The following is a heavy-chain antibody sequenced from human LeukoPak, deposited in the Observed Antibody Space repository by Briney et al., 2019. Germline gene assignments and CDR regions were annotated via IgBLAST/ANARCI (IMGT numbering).Heavy chain of an antibody. D-gene: IGHD3-10*01. CDR1: GFTFSTYA. Sequence: GGSLRLSCAASGFTFSTYAMSWVRQAPGKGLEWVSAVSGSGSTTYYADSVKGRFTISRDKSETTLYMQMNSLRAEDTAIYYCTKDYYDSGSQYFDYWGQGTLVTVSS. V-gene: IGHV3-23*01. CDR2: VSGSGSTT. CDR3: TKDYYDSGSQYFDY. J-gene: IGHJ4*02.